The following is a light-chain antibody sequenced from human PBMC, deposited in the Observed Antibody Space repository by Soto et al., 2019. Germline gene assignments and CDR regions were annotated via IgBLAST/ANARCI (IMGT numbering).Light chain of an antibody. CDR2: EVS. CDR1: SSDVGGYNY. V-gene: IGLV2-14*01. Sequence: QSVLTQPASLSGSAGQSITISCTGTSSDVGGYNYVSWYQQHPGKAPKLMIYEVSNRPSGVSNRFSGSKSGNTASLTISGLQAEDEADYYCSSYTSSSTLVFGTGTKVTVL. CDR3: SSYTSSSTLV. J-gene: IGLJ1*01.